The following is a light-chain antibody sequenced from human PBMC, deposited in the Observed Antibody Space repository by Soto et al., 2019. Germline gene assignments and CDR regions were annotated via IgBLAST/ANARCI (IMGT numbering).Light chain of an antibody. CDR3: QQHNDWPPVT. V-gene: IGKV3-15*01. CDR1: QSVRSN. CDR2: GAS. Sequence: EIVMTQSPATLSVSPGERATLSCRASQSVRSNLAWYQQKPGQAPRLLIYGASNRATGIPARFSGSGSGTEFTLTISSLQSEDVAVYYCQQHNDWPPVTFGGGTKVEIK. J-gene: IGKJ4*01.